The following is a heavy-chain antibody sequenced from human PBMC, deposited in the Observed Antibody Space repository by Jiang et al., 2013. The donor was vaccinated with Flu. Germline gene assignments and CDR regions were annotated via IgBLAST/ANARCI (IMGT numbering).Heavy chain of an antibody. J-gene: IGHJ3*02. CDR2: ISYDGSNK. D-gene: IGHD6-13*01. CDR3: ATNVASGIAAAGTNAFDI. CDR1: GFTFSSYA. V-gene: IGHV3-30-3*01. Sequence: VQLVESGGGVVQPGRSLRLSCAASGFTFSSYAMHWVRQAPGKGLEWVAVISYDGSNKYYADSVKGRFTISRDNSKNTLYLQMNSLRAEDTAVYYCATNVASGIAAAGTNAFDIWGQGTMVTVSS.